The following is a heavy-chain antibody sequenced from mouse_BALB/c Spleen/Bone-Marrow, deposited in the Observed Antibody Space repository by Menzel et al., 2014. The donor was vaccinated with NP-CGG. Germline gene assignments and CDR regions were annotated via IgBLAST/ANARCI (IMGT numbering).Heavy chain of an antibody. Sequence: QVQLQQSGLELVKPGASVRISCKASGYTFTSFYIYWVRQRPGQGLEWIGWIYPGDFTTKYNEKFEGKATLTADKSSTTASMQLSSLTSEDSAVYFCARKSQRAYDSMIHWGQGTSVTVSS. CDR2: IYPGDFTT. CDR1: GYTFTSFY. J-gene: IGHJ4*01. V-gene: IGHV1S56*01. D-gene: IGHD2-3*01. CDR3: ARKSQRAYDSMIH.